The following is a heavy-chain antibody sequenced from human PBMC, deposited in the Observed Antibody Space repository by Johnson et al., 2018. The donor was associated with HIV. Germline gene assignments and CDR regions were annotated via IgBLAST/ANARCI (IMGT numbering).Heavy chain of an antibody. CDR1: GFTFSSYT. CDR3: ARGRASWELYDAFEV. V-gene: IGHV3-30*04. D-gene: IGHD1-26*01. Sequence: QVQLVESGGGVVQPGRSLRLSCAASGFTFSSYTMYWVRQAPGKGLEWVAVISYDGSNEYYADSVKGRFTISRYNSKNTLYLQMSSLRAGDTAVYYCARGRASWELYDAFEVWGQGTMVIVSS. CDR2: ISYDGSNE. J-gene: IGHJ3*01.